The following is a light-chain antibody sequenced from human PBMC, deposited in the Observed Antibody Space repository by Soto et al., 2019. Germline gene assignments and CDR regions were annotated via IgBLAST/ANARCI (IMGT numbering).Light chain of an antibody. V-gene: IGLV2-14*01. CDR2: DVS. CDR1: SSDVGGYNY. J-gene: IGLJ1*01. CDR3: SSYTSSSTPFYV. Sequence: QSVLTQPASVSGSPGQSITISCTGTSSDVGGYNYVSWYQQHPGKAPKLMIYDVSNWPSGVSNRFSGSKSGNTASLTISGLQAEDEADYYCSSYTSSSTPFYVFGTGTKVTVL.